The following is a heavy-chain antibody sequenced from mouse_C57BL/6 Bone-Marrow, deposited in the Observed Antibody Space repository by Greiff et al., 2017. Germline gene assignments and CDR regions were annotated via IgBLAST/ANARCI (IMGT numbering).Heavy chain of an antibody. J-gene: IGHJ3*01. CDR2: IYPSSGNT. CDR1: GYTFTSYG. CDR3: ASYYGSSYPAWFAY. D-gene: IGHD1-1*01. V-gene: IGHV1-81*01. Sequence: QVQLKQPGAELARPGASVKLSCKASGYTFTSYGISWVKQRTGQGLEWIGEIYPSSGNTYYNEKFKGKATLTADKSSSTAYMELRSLTSDDAAVYFCASYYGSSYPAWFAYWGQGTLVTVSA.